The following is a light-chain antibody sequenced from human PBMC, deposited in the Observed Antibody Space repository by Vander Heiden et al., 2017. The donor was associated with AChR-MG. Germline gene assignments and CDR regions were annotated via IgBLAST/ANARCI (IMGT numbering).Light chain of an antibody. CDR1: RRDVGVYNF. J-gene: IGLJ2*01. CDR2: DIN. V-gene: IGLV2-14*03. CDR3: SSYTSSSTVV. Sequence: QSALTQPASVSGAPGQSIPIPCTGTRRDVGVYNFGSWYQHHPGKAPILVIYDINDRPSGIANRFSGSKSGNTASLTISGLQAEDEADYYCSSYTSSSTVVFGGGTKLTVL.